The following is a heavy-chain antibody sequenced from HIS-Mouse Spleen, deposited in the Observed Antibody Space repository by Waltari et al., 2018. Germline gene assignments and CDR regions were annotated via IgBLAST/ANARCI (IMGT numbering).Heavy chain of an antibody. Sequence: QLQLQESGPGLVKPSETLSLTCTVSGGSISSSSYYWGWIRQPPGKGLEWIGGIYYSGATFHSPALKSLVTISVDTSKNQFSLKLGSVTAADTAVYYCAREIPYSSSWYDWYFDLWGRGTLVTVSS. D-gene: IGHD6-13*01. CDR3: AREIPYSSSWYDWYFDL. V-gene: IGHV4-39*07. CDR1: GGSISSSSYY. CDR2: IYYSGAT. J-gene: IGHJ2*01.